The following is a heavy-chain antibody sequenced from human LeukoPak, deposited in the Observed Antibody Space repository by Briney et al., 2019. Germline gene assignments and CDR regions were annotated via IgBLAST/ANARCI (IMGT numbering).Heavy chain of an antibody. J-gene: IGHJ5*01. CDR3: ARDIWRSFDF. V-gene: IGHV3-7*01. D-gene: IGHD2-15*01. Sequence: PGGSLRLSCAVSGFTFSTYWMAWVRQAPGKGLECVATINTDGNEKSYVDSVKGRFTISRDNAKNSLYLQMNSLRVEDTAVYYCARDIWRSFDFRGQGSLATVSS. CDR1: GFTFSTYW. CDR2: INTDGNEK.